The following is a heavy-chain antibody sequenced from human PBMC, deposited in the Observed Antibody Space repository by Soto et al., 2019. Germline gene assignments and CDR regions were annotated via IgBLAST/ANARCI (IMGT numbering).Heavy chain of an antibody. Sequence: PGGSLRLSWAASGFTFSSYDMHWVRQAPGKGLEWVAIIWYDGSNKYYADSVKGRFTISRDNSKNTLYLQMNSLRAEDTAVYYCARDTPRSSGFDYWGQGILVTVSS. CDR2: IWYDGSNK. V-gene: IGHV3-33*01. CDR3: ARDTPRSSGFDY. J-gene: IGHJ4*02. D-gene: IGHD3-22*01. CDR1: GFTFSSYD.